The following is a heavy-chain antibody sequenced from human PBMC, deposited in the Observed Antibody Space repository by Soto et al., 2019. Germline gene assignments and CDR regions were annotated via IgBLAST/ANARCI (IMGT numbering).Heavy chain of an antibody. Sequence: SGPTLVQPTQTLTLTCTFSGFSLSTSGMCVSWIRQPPGKALEWLALIDWDDDKYYSTSLKTRLTISKDTSKNQVVLTMTNMDPVDTATYYCARIEMATPQDRYFDYWGQGTLVTVSS. CDR3: ARIEMATPQDRYFDY. V-gene: IGHV2-70*01. D-gene: IGHD5-12*01. J-gene: IGHJ4*02. CDR1: GFSLSTSGMC. CDR2: IDWDDDK.